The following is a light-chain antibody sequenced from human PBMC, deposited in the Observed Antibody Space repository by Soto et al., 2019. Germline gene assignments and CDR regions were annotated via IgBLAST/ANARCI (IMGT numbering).Light chain of an antibody. CDR3: QQTYTSRPWT. J-gene: IGKJ1*01. Sequence: DIQVTQSPSSLSASVGDRVTITCRASQSINTFLNWYQQRPGKAPNLLIYGASNLQSGVPSRFSGSGSGTDCTLTISSLQPEDFATYYCQQTYTSRPWTFGRGTKVEIK. CDR2: GAS. CDR1: QSINTF. V-gene: IGKV1-39*01.